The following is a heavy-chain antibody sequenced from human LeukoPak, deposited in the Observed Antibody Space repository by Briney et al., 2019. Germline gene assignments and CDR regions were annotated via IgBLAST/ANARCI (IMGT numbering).Heavy chain of an antibody. Sequence: LRLSCAASGFTFSSYSMNWVRQAPGKGLEWIGYIYHSGSTYYNPSLKSRVTISVDRSKNQFSLKLSSVTAADTAVYYCAREGYSSSWGYFDYWGQGTLVTVSS. J-gene: IGHJ4*02. CDR2: IYHSGST. CDR1: GFTFSSYS. V-gene: IGHV4-30-2*01. CDR3: AREGYSSSWGYFDY. D-gene: IGHD6-13*01.